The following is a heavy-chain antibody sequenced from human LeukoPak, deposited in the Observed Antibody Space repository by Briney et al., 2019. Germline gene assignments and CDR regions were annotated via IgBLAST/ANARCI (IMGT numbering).Heavy chain of an antibody. CDR2: INPYSGDT. CDR3: ARDQGSLTRSWYTGY. Sequence: ASVKVSCKASGYTFTGYHIHGVRQAPAKGLEWMGRINPYSGDTNFAQKFQGRVTMTRDTSITTAYMDLSSLTPDDAAVYFCARDQGSLTRSWYTGYWGQGTQVTVSS. J-gene: IGHJ4*02. V-gene: IGHV1-2*06. D-gene: IGHD6-13*01. CDR1: GYTFTGYH.